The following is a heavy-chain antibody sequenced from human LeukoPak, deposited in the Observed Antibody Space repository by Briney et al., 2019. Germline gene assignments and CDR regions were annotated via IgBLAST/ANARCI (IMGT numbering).Heavy chain of an antibody. CDR1: GGTFSSYA. Sequence: GASVKVSCKASGGTFSSYAISWVRQAPGQGLEWMGGIIPIFGTANYAQKFQGRVTITTDESTSTAYMELNSLRSEDTAVYYCATRRGDYGGNLFDYWGQGTLVTVSS. D-gene: IGHD4-23*01. V-gene: IGHV1-69*05. J-gene: IGHJ4*02. CDR2: IIPIFGTA. CDR3: ATRRGDYGGNLFDY.